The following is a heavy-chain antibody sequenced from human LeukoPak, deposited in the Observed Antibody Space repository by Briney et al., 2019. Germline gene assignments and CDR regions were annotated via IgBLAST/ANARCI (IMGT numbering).Heavy chain of an antibody. CDR3: ATSPARRYFAS. J-gene: IGHJ4*02. D-gene: IGHD2-15*01. V-gene: IGHV3-23*01. CDR1: GFTFSSYG. CDR2: ISGTGGVT. Sequence: YPGRSLRLSCAASGFTFSSYGMHWVRQAPGKGLEWVSTISGTGGVTYYADSVKGRFTISRDNFENTLDLQMSRLRVEDTAIYYCATSPARRYFASWGQGTLIIVSS.